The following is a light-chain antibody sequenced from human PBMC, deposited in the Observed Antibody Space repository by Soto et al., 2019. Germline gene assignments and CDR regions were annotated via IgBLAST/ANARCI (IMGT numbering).Light chain of an antibody. V-gene: IGLV2-14*01. CDR2: EVT. Sequence: QSALTQPASVSGSPGQSITISCTGTSSDVGGHNYVAWYQQHPGKAPKLMIYEVTKRPSGVSSRFSGSKPGNTASMTISGLQAEDEADYYCSSYTFTSTLYVFGTGTKVTVL. CDR1: SSDVGGHNY. CDR3: SSYTFTSTLYV. J-gene: IGLJ1*01.